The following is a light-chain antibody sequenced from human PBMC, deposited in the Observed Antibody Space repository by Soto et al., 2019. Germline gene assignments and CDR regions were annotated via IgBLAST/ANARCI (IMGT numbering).Light chain of an antibody. Sequence: SALTQPASVSGSPGQSITISCTGTSKDVGGYNYVSWYQQHPGKAPKFMIYDVSNRPSGVSNRFSGSKSGNTASLTISGLQAEDEADYYCSSYTTSNTRQIVFGTGTKVTVL. J-gene: IGLJ1*01. CDR3: SSYTTSNTRQIV. V-gene: IGLV2-14*01. CDR2: DVS. CDR1: SKDVGGYNY.